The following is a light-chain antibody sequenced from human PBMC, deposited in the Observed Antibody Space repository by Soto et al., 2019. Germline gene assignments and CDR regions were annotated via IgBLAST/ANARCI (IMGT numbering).Light chain of an antibody. CDR2: SNN. CDR3: AAWDDSLNGRAV. J-gene: IGLJ7*01. CDR1: SSNIGSNT. V-gene: IGLV1-44*01. Sequence: QSVLTQPPSASGTPGQRVTISCSGSSSNIGSNTVNWYQQFPGTAPKLLIYSNNQRPSGVPDRVSGSKSGTSASLAISGLHSEDEADYYCAAWDDSLNGRAVFGGGTQLTVL.